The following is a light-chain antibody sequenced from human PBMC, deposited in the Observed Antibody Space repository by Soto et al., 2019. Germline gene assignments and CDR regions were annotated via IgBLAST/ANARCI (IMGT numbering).Light chain of an antibody. CDR1: SRDVGNYNF. Sequence: QSALTQPASVSGSPGQSITISCTGTSRDVGNYNFVSWYQQYPGKAPKLMIYENSNRPSGVSNRFSGSKSGNTASLSISGLLAEDEADYYCCSYASSATFLFGGGTKLTGL. CDR2: ENS. J-gene: IGLJ2*01. V-gene: IGLV2-23*02. CDR3: CSYASSATFL.